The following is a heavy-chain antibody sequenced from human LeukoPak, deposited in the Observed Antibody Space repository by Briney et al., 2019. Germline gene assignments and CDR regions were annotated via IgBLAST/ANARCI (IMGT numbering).Heavy chain of an antibody. CDR3: AREGPQDTAMVTPDFDY. CDR2: INPNSGGT. CDR1: GYTFTGYY. D-gene: IGHD5-18*01. Sequence: GASVKVSCKASGYTFTGYYMHWVRQGPGQGLEWMGWINPNSGGTNYAQKFQGRVTMTRDTSISTAYMELSRLRSDDTAVYYCAREGPQDTAMVTPDFDYWGQGTLVTVSS. J-gene: IGHJ4*02. V-gene: IGHV1-2*02.